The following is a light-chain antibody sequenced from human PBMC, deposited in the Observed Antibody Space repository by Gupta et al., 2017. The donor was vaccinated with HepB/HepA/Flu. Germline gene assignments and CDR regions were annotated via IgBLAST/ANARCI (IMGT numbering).Light chain of an antibody. J-gene: IGKJ1*01. Sequence: DIQLTQSPSFLSASVGDRVTVTCRASQGISIYLAWHQQKPGKAPKLLSSEADTMQSGVTSRFSGTRSGTEFTRTSSSMEPEDFETYYGQHHVTFGQGTKVEIK. CDR1: QGISIY. V-gene: IGKV1-9*01. CDR2: EAD. CDR3: QHHVT.